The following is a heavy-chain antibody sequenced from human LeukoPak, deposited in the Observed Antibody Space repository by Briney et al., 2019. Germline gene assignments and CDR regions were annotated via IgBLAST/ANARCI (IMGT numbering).Heavy chain of an antibody. Sequence: GRSLRLSCAASGFSFNSYPMHWVRQAPGKGPEWVAVISNDGNNKYYADSVKGRFTISRDNSNNTLSLQMNGLRVEDTAVYYCARPDDSESFYRANHYWGRGTLVTVS. CDR1: GFSFNSYP. J-gene: IGHJ4*02. CDR3: ARPDDSESFYRANHY. V-gene: IGHV3-30*04. D-gene: IGHD3-10*01. CDR2: ISNDGNNK.